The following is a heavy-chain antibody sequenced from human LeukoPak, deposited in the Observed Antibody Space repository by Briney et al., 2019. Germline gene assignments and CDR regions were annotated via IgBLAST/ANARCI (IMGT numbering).Heavy chain of an antibody. CDR2: VSNSGST. CDR1: GDSISSYY. CDR3: ARDLATVAWFDP. V-gene: IGHV4-59*01. J-gene: IGHJ5*02. D-gene: IGHD4-23*01. Sequence: SETLSLTCTVSGDSISSYYWSWIRQPPGKGLEWIGYVSNSGSTDYNPSLKSRVTISVDTSKNQISLKLSSVTAADTAVYYCARDLATVAWFDPWGQGTLVTVFS.